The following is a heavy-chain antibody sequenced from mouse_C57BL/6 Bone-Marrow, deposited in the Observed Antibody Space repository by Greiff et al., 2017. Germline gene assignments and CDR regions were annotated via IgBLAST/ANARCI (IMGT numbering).Heavy chain of an antibody. J-gene: IGHJ4*01. D-gene: IGHD2-1*01. Sequence: DVQLVESGPGLVKPSQSLSLTCSVTGYSITSGYYWNWIRQFPGNKLEWMGYISYDGSNNYNPSLKNRISITRDTSKNQFFLKLNSVTTEDTATYYCARLLWDYYAMDYWGQGTSVTVSS. CDR3: ARLLWDYYAMDY. CDR2: ISYDGSN. CDR1: GYSITSGYY. V-gene: IGHV3-6*01.